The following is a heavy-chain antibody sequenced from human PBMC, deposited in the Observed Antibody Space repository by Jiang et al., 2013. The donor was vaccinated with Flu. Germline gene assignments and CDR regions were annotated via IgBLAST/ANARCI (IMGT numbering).Heavy chain of an antibody. CDR3: ARARDSSGYFPGY. D-gene: IGHD3-22*01. V-gene: IGHV1-69*04. CDR2: IIPILGIA. CDR1: GGTFSSYA. Sequence: SGAEVKKPGSSVKVSCKASGGTFSSYAISWVRQAPGQGLEWMGRIIPILGIANYAQKFQGRVTITADKSTSTAYMELSSLRSEGTAVYYCARARDSSGYFPGYWGQGTLVTVSS. J-gene: IGHJ4*02.